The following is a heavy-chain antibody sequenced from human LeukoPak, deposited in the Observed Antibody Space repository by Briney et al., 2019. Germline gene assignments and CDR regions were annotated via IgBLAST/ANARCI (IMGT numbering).Heavy chain of an antibody. J-gene: IGHJ4*02. D-gene: IGHD3-10*01. V-gene: IGHV3-23*01. Sequence: TGGSLRLSCAVSGLTLSNYGMSWVRQAPGKGLEWVAGISGSGGSTYYADSVKGRFAISRDNPKNTLYLQMNSLRAEDTAVYFCAKRGVVIRVILVGFHKEAYYFDSWGQGALVTVSS. CDR3: AKRGVVIRVILVGFHKEAYYFDS. CDR2: ISGSGGST. CDR1: GLTLSNYG.